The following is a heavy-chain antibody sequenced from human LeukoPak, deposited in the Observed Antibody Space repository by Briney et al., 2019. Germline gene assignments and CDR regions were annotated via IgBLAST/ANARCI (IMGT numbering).Heavy chain of an antibody. CDR1: GFTLSRYW. D-gene: IGHD3-3*01. Sequence: PGGSLRLSCAASGFTLSRYWMSWVRQAPGKGLEWVANIKQDESEKYYADSVKGRFSISRDNAKNSLYLQMNSLRAEDTAEYYCARVGFYAFDIWGQGTKVTVSS. CDR2: IKQDESEK. CDR3: ARVGFYAFDI. J-gene: IGHJ3*02. V-gene: IGHV3-7*04.